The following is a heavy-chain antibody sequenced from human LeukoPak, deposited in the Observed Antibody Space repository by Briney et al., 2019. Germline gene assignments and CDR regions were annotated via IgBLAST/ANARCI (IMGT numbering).Heavy chain of an antibody. J-gene: IGHJ4*02. D-gene: IGHD3-16*02. CDR1: GYSISTGYY. V-gene: IGHV4-38-2*02. CDR3: ARYIVWVEGSYRLEPPRFDY. CDR2: FYHSGST. Sequence: PSETLSLTCTVSGYSISTGYYWDWIRQPPGKGLEWIGTFYHSGSTYYNPSLKSRVTISVDTSKNQFSLKLSSVTAADTAVYYCARYIVWVEGSYRLEPPRFDYWGQGTLVTVSS.